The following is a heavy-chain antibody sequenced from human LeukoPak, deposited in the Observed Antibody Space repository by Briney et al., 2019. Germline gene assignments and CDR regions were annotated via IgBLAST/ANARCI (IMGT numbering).Heavy chain of an antibody. CDR2: ISGSGGST. V-gene: IGHV3-23*01. CDR3: AKRGTRVVTAIYGDY. Sequence: GGSLRLSCAASGFTFSSYWMSWVRQAPGKGLEWVSAISGSGGSTYYADSVKGRFTISRDNSKNTLYLQMNSLRAEDTAVYYCAKRGTRVVTAIYGDYWGQGTLVTVSS. CDR1: GFTFSSYW. D-gene: IGHD2-21*02. J-gene: IGHJ4*02.